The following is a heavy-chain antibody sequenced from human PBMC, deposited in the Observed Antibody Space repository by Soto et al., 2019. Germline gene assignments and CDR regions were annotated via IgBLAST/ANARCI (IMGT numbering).Heavy chain of an antibody. CDR2: VSYDGNIE. D-gene: IGHD2-15*01. J-gene: IGHJ6*02. CDR1: GFTFSSYA. CDR3: SRQYCSDSTCYYYNGMDV. Sequence: LRLSCAASGFTFSSYAMSWVRQAPGKGLEWVAVVSYDGNIEYYADSVKGRFSISRDNSKNTLNLQMDNLRVEDTAVYFCSRQYCSDSTCYYYNGMDVWGQGTTVTVSS. V-gene: IGHV3-30-3*01.